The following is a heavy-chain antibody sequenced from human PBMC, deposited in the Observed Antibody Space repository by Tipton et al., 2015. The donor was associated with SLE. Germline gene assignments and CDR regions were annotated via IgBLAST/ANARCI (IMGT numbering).Heavy chain of an antibody. V-gene: IGHV4-61*02. CDR1: GDPISGSAYY. CDR3: ARGLHYDVWSGPSLQGHNWFDP. CDR2: MSGRGST. D-gene: IGHD3-3*01. Sequence: LRLSCTVSGDPISGSAYYYNWIRQPAGKRLEWIGRMSGRGSTNYNPSLKSRVTITVDSFTNQLFLKLNSVTAADTAVYFCARGLHYDVWSGPSLQGHNWFDPWGQGTLVTVSS. J-gene: IGHJ5*02.